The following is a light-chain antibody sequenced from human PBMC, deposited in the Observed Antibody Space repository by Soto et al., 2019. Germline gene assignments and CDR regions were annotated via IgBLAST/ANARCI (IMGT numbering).Light chain of an antibody. CDR3: QQYNDWPPLT. J-gene: IGKJ4*01. Sequence: EIVLTQSPATLSLSPGERATLSCRASQSVSSNLAWYQHKPGQAPRLLIYGASTRATGIPARFSGSGSGTEFTLTISSLEPEDFAVYYCQQYNDWPPLTFGGGTKVDI. CDR2: GAS. CDR1: QSVSSN. V-gene: IGKV3-15*01.